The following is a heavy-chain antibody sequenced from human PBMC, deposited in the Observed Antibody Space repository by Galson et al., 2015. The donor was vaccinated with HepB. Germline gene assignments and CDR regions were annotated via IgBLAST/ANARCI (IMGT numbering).Heavy chain of an antibody. D-gene: IGHD2-15*01. CDR2: IVYDGSNK. Sequence: LRLSCAASGFTVSSNYMSWVRQAPGKGLEWVALIVYDGSNKYYADSVTGRFSISRDNSKNTLYLQLDSLRAEDTAVYYCARVKTSDCSGGRCFQRPYFYYYALDVWGQGTTVTVSS. J-gene: IGHJ6*02. CDR1: GFTVSSNY. CDR3: ARVKTSDCSGGRCFQRPYFYYYALDV. V-gene: IGHV3-30*03.